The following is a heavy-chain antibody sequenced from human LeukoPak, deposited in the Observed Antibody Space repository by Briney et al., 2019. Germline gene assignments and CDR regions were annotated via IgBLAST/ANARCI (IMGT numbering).Heavy chain of an antibody. Sequence: GGSLRLSCTASGFTFGDYAMSWFRRAPGKGLEWVGFIRSKASGGTTEYAASVKGRFTMSRDDSKRIAYLQMNSLKSEDTAVYYCTGSPEWLLDCWGQGTLVTVSS. CDR2: IRSKASGGTT. V-gene: IGHV3-49*03. CDR1: GFTFGDYA. D-gene: IGHD3-3*01. J-gene: IGHJ4*02. CDR3: TGSPEWLLDC.